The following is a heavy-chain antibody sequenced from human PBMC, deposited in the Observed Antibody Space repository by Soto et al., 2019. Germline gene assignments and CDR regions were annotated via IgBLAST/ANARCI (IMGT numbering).Heavy chain of an antibody. J-gene: IGHJ4*02. CDR1: GFTFSSYA. CDR2: ISGSGGST. D-gene: IGHD3-22*01. Sequence: GGSLRLSCAASGFTFSSYAMSWVRQAPGKGLEWVSAISGSGGSTYYADSVKGRFTISRDNSKNTPYLQMNSLRAEDTAVYYCAKMYYYDSSGYFDYWGQGTLVTVSS. CDR3: AKMYYYDSSGYFDY. V-gene: IGHV3-23*01.